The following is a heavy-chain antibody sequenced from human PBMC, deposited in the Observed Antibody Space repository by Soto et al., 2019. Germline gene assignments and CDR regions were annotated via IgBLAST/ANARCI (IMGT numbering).Heavy chain of an antibody. CDR2: FYYSGST. D-gene: IGHD1-1*01. V-gene: IGHV4-61*01. Sequence: SDTLSLTCTVSGCSVSGGSYFWSWVRQPPGKGLEWIGYFYYSGSTKYNPSLKSRVTILEDTSKNQFSLKLNSVTAADTAVYYCAREGRMGTFDYWGQGALVTVS. CDR1: GCSVSGGSYF. J-gene: IGHJ4*02. CDR3: AREGRMGTFDY.